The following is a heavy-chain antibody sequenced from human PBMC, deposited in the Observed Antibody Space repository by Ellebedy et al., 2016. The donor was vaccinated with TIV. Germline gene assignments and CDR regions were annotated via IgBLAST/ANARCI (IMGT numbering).Heavy chain of an antibody. D-gene: IGHD3-10*01. CDR1: GYTFTSYG. CDR3: ARRPLSLGELFGPKPFYYYYYYGMDV. V-gene: IGHV1-18*01. Sequence: ASVKVSCXASGYTFTSYGISWVRQAPGQGLEWMGWISAYNGNTNYAQKLQGRVTMTTDTSTSTAYMELRSLRSDDTAVYYCARRPLSLGELFGPKPFYYYYYYGMDVWGQGTTVTVSS. J-gene: IGHJ6*02. CDR2: ISAYNGNT.